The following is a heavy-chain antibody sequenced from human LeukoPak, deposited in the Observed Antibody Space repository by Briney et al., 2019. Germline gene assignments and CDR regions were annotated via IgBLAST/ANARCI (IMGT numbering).Heavy chain of an antibody. CDR3: ARGFDDSSGHDAFDI. D-gene: IGHD3-22*01. CDR2: IYHSGST. Sequence: PSETLSLTCTVSGGSISSGGYYWSWIRQPPGKGLEWIGYIYHSGSTYYNPSLKSRVTISVDRSKNQFSLKLSSVTAADTAVYYCARGFDDSSGHDAFDIWGQGTMVTVSS. J-gene: IGHJ3*02. CDR1: GGSISSGGYY. V-gene: IGHV4-30-2*01.